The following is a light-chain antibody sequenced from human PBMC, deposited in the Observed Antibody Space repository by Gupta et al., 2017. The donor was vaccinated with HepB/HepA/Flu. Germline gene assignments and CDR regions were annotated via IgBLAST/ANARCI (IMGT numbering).Light chain of an antibody. J-gene: IGLJ2*01. CDR2: RNN. CDR3: AAWDDSLNGVV. CDR1: SSNLGSNT. Sequence: QSVLTQPPSASGTPGQRVTISCSVSSSNLGSNTVNWYQQLPGTAPKLLIYRNNQRPSGVPDRFSGSKSGTSASLAISGLQSEDEADYYCAAWDDSLNGVVFGGGTKLTVL. V-gene: IGLV1-44*01.